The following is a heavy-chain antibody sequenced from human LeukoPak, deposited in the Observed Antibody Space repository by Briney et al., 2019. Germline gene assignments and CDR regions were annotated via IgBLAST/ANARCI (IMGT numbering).Heavy chain of an antibody. V-gene: IGHV1-2*02. J-gene: IGHJ3*02. CDR3: ARDPVAGTFGAFDI. CDR2: INPNSGGT. D-gene: IGHD6-19*01. Sequence: GASVKVSCKASGYTFTGYYMHWARQAPGQGLEWMGWINPNSGGTNYAQKFQGRVTMTRDTSISTAYMELSRLRSDDTAVYYCARDPVAGTFGAFDIWGQGTMVTVSS. CDR1: GYTFTGYY.